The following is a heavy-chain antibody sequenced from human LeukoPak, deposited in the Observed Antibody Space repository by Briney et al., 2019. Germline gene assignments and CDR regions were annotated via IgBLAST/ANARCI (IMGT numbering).Heavy chain of an antibody. J-gene: IGHJ4*02. Sequence: PSETLSLTCTVSGGSISSYYWSWIRQPPGKGLEWIGYIYYSGSTNYKPSLKSRVTISVDTSKNQFSLKLSSVTAADTAVYYCARLSAAAVDYWGQGTLVTVSS. CDR1: GGSISSYY. D-gene: IGHD6-13*01. CDR2: IYYSGST. CDR3: ARLSAAAVDY. V-gene: IGHV4-59*01.